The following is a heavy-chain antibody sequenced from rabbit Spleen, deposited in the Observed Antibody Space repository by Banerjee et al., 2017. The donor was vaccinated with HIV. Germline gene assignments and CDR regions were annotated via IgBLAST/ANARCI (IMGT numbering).Heavy chain of an antibody. CDR1: GLDFSSSYW. V-gene: IGHV1S40*01. J-gene: IGHJ4*01. D-gene: IGHD7-1*01. Sequence: QSLEESGGDLVKPGASLTLTCTASGLDFSSSYWICWVRQAPGKGLEWIACIYAGSSGTSYYASWAKGRFTISKTSSTTVTLQMTSLTAADTATYFCARFYAGYGDFGFAAMWGPGTLVTVS. CDR3: ARFYAGYGDFGFAAM. CDR2: IYAGSSGTS.